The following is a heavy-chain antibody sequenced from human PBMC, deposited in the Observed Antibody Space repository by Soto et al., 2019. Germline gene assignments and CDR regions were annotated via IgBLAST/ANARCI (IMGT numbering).Heavy chain of an antibody. CDR2: IYSGGST. J-gene: IGHJ6*02. V-gene: IGHV3-53*01. CDR3: ARDRPAAGTLYYGMDV. D-gene: IGHD6-13*01. Sequence: LRLSCAASWFTVSSNYISWVRQAPGKGLEWVSVIYSGGSTYYADSVKGRFTISRDNSKNTLYLQMNSLRAEDTAVYYCARDRPAAGTLYYGMDVWGQGTTVTVSS. CDR1: WFTVSSNY.